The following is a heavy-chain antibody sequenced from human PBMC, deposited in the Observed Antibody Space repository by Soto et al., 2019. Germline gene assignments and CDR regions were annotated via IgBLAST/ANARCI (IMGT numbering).Heavy chain of an antibody. V-gene: IGHV4-59*01. D-gene: IGHD5-12*01. CDR2: IYYSGST. J-gene: IGHJ5*02. CDR3: GRVRGVDIVATISNWFDP. Sequence: TSETLSLTCTVSGGSISSYYWSWIRQPPGKGLEWIGYIYYSGSTNYNPSLKSRVTISVDTSKNQFSLKLSSVTAADTAVYYCGRVRGVDIVATISNWFDPWGQGTLVTVSS. CDR1: GGSISSYY.